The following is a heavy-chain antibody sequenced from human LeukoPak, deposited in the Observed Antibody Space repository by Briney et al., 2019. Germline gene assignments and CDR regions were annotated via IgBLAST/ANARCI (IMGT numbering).Heavy chain of an antibody. V-gene: IGHV3-74*01. J-gene: IGHJ4*02. D-gene: IGHD3-10*01. CDR1: GFTFSSHW. CDR3: AKECDYSPGHKFDL. Sequence: GGSLRLSCAASGFTFSSHWMHWVRQAPGEGLVWVSVLFTGGGRTLYADSVKGRFTISGDTSRTTLYLQMNGLRAEDTAVYYCAKECDYSPGHKFDLWGQGTLVTVSS. CDR2: LFTGGGRT.